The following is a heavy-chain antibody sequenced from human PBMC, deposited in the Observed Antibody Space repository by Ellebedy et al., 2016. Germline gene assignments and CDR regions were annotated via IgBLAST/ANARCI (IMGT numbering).Heavy chain of an antibody. CDR3: VTRLNGAFDF. CDR1: GLSVPPND. V-gene: IGHV3-53*01. CDR2: MYGGGTE. J-gene: IGHJ3*01. Sequence: GGSLRLXXAVSGLSVPPNDMRWVRQAPGRGLELVSLMYGGGTEYYADSVKGRFTITRDNSKNRLYLHMSVLEGGDTALYYCVTRLNGAFDFWGQGTMVSVSS.